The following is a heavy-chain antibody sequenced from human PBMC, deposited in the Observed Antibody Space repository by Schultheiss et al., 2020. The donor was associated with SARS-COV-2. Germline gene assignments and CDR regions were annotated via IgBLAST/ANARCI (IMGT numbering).Heavy chain of an antibody. CDR2: IIPLFGTA. Sequence: SVKVSCKASGGSFSSYAISWMRQAPGQGLEWMGGIIPLFGTANYALKFQGRVTITADESTRTAYMELSSLRSEDTAVYFCARSKQQLGYWYFDLWGRGTLVTVSS. D-gene: IGHD6-13*01. J-gene: IGHJ2*01. CDR1: GGSFSSYA. V-gene: IGHV1-69*13. CDR3: ARSKQQLGYWYFDL.